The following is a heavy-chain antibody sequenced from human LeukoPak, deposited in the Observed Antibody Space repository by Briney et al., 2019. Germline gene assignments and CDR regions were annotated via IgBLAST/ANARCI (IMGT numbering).Heavy chain of an antibody. J-gene: IGHJ4*02. CDR1: GGSNSSYY. Sequence: SETLSLTCTVSGGSNSSYYWTWIQQPPGKELEWIGYIYYSGTTYYNPSLKSRVTISLDTSKNKFSLNLTSVNVADTAVYYCARAGGYSGYASNWGQGTLVTVSS. CDR3: ARAGGYSGYASN. D-gene: IGHD5-12*01. CDR2: IYYSGTT. V-gene: IGHV4-59*01.